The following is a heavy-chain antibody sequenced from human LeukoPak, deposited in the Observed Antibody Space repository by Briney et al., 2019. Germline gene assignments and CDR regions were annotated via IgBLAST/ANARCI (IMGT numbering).Heavy chain of an antibody. J-gene: IGHJ4*02. CDR3: AKGVFDY. CDR2: IRYDGSNK. V-gene: IGHV3-30*02. Sequence: GGSLRLSCGASGFSFSHYWMHWVRQAPGKGLEWVAFIRYDGSNKYYADSVKGRFTISRDNSKNTLYLQMNSLRAEDTAVYYCAKGVFDYWGQGTLVTVSS. CDR1: GFSFSHYW.